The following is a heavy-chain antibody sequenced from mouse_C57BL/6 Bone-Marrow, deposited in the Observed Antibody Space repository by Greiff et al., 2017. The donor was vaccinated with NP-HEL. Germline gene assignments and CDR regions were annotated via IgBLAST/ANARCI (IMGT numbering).Heavy chain of an antibody. D-gene: IGHD1-1*01. Sequence: VQRVESGPGLVQPSPSLSITCTVSGFSLTSYGVHWVRQSPGKGLEWLGVIWRGGSTDYNVAFMSRLSISKDNSNSQAFFKMNSLRADDTAIYYCAKSPYCYCSSYGYFDVWGTGTAVTVSA. V-gene: IGHV2-5*01. CDR2: IWRGGST. CDR1: GFSLTSYG. J-gene: IGHJ1*03. CDR3: AKSPYCYCSSYGYFDV.